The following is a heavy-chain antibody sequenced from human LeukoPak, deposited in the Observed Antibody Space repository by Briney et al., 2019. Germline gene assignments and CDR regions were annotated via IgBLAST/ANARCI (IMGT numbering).Heavy chain of an antibody. CDR2: ISGSGGST. CDR3: AKTKYVLRFLEWLIPLDY. D-gene: IGHD3-3*01. CDR1: GFTFSSYA. V-gene: IGHV3-23*01. J-gene: IGHJ4*02. Sequence: PGGSLRLSCAASGFTFSSYAMSWVRQAPGKGLKWVSAISGSGGSTYYADSVKGRFTISRDNSKNTLYLQMNSLRAEDTAVYYCAKTKYVLRFLEWLIPLDYWGQGTLVTVSS.